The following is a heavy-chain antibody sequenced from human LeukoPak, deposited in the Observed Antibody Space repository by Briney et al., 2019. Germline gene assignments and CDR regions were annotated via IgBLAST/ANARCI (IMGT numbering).Heavy chain of an antibody. J-gene: IGHJ4*02. Sequence: SETLSLTCAVYGGSFSGYYWSWIRQPPGKGLEWIGEINHSGSTNYNPSLKSRVTISVDTSKKQFSLKLSSVTAADTAVYYCASPGRRGDRRFDYWGQGTLVTVSS. CDR3: ASPGRRGDRRFDY. CDR1: GGSFSGYY. V-gene: IGHV4-34*01. CDR2: INHSGST. D-gene: IGHD3-10*01.